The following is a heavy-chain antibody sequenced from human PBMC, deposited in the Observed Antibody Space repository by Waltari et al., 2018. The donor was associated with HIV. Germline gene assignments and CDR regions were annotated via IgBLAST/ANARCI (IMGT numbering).Heavy chain of an antibody. J-gene: IGHJ4*02. CDR3: VRGVATGSSWWGGPRDY. D-gene: IGHD6-13*01. CDR1: GYSFTGYY. V-gene: IGHV1-46*03. CDR2: INLRGGAT. Sequence: QVQLVQSGAEVKKPGASVKVSCKASGYSFTGYYMYWVRQAPGQGLVWMGVINLRGGATSYAQKFQGRVTMTRDSSTSTVYMELSSLRSEDTAIYYCVRGVATGSSWWGGPRDYWGQGTLVTVSS.